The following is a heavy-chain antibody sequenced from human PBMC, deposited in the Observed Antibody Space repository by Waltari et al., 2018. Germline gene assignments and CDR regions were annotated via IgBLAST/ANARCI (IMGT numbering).Heavy chain of an antibody. D-gene: IGHD4-17*01. CDR2: IYHSGST. CDR3: ARSDYGDYVGYYYGMDV. V-gene: IGHV4-4*02. J-gene: IGHJ6*02. Sequence: QVQLQESGPGLVKPSGTLSLTCAVSGGSISSSNWWSWVRQPPGKGLEWIGEIYHSGSTTYNPSLKSRVTISVDKSKNQFSLKLSSVTAADTAVYYCARSDYGDYVGYYYGMDVWGQGTTVTVSS. CDR1: GGSISSSNW.